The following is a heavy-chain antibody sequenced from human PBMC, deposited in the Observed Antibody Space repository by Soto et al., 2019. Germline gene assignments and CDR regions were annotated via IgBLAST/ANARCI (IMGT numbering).Heavy chain of an antibody. CDR3: ARDMHAGFTHYFDP. CDR2: IYSSGSA. Sequence: PSETLSLTCTVSGGSISSGGYYWSWIRQHPGEGLEWLGYIYSSGSAYYNPSLKSRVTISVDTSKNQFSLKLSSMTAADTAVYYCARDMHAGFTHYFDPWGQGTLVTVSS. CDR1: GGSISSGGYY. V-gene: IGHV4-31*03. D-gene: IGHD1-26*01. J-gene: IGHJ5*02.